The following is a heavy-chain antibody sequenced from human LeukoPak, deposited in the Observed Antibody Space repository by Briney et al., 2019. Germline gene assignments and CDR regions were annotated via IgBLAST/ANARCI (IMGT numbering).Heavy chain of an antibody. J-gene: IGHJ5*02. CDR2: INHSGST. CDR3: ARGLGILKVTMVRGAPQTRNWFDP. CDR1: GGSFSGYY. Sequence: PSETLSLTCAVYGGSFSGYYWSWIRQPPGKGLEWIGEINHSGSTNYNPSLKSRVIISVDTSKNQFSLKLSSVTAADTAVYYCARGLGILKVTMVRGAPQTRNWFDPWGQGTLVTVSS. V-gene: IGHV4-34*01. D-gene: IGHD3-10*01.